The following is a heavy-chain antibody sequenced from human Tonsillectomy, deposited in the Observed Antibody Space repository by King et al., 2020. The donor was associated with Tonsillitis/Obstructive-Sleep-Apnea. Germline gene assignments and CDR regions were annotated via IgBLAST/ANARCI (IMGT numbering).Heavy chain of an antibody. V-gene: IGHV5-10-1*01. J-gene: IGHJ6*03. CDR3: ARLDCSTTRCYGDFYYYYMDV. CDR1: GYSFTNYW. CDR2: IDPGDSYS. D-gene: IGHD2-2*01. Sequence: VQLVESGAEVKKPGESLRISCKGSGYSFTNYWIDWVRQMPGKGLEWMGRIDPGDSYSNYSPSFQGHVTISVDKSISTAYLQWSSLRASATALYYCARLDCSTTRCYGDFYYYYMDVWGKGTTVIVSS.